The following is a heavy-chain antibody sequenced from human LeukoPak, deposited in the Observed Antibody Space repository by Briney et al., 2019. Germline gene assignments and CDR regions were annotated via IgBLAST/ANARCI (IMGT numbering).Heavy chain of an antibody. V-gene: IGHV5-51*01. Sequence: GASLQISCQGSGYSINNYWIAWVRQLPGKGLEWMGIIYPADSDIRYSPSFQGQVTISADKSISTAYLQWNSLKASDTAMYYCARQEYCSGASCYTWFDPWGQGTLVTVSS. CDR1: GYSINNYW. CDR2: IYPADSDI. D-gene: IGHD2-15*01. CDR3: ARQEYCSGASCYTWFDP. J-gene: IGHJ5*02.